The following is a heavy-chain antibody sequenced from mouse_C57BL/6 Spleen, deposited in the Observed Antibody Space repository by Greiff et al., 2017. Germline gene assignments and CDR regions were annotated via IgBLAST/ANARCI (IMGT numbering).Heavy chain of an antibody. J-gene: IGHJ4*01. CDR1: GFSLTSYG. V-gene: IGHV2-6-1*01. CDR2: IWSDGST. Sequence: VKLMESGPGLVAPSQSLSITCTVSGFSLTSYGVHWVRQPPGKGLEWLVVIWSDGSTTYNSALKSRLSISKDNSKSQVFLKMNSLQTDDTAMYYCARQGWLLQDYAMDYWGQRTSVTVSS. CDR3: ARQGWLLQDYAMDY. D-gene: IGHD2-3*01.